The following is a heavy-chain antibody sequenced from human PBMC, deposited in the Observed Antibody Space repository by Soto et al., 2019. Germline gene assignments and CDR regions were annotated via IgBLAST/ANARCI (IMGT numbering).Heavy chain of an antibody. Sequence: PGGSLRLSCAASGFSFSTYGMHWVRQAPGKGLEWVAFISNDGSNKYYADSVKGQFTISRDNSKNTLYLQMNSLRAEDTAVYYCAKGVPGIAVAGTGYFQHWGQGTLVTVSS. J-gene: IGHJ1*01. CDR3: AKGVPGIAVAGTGYFQH. D-gene: IGHD6-19*01. CDR1: GFSFSTYG. V-gene: IGHV3-30*18. CDR2: ISNDGSNK.